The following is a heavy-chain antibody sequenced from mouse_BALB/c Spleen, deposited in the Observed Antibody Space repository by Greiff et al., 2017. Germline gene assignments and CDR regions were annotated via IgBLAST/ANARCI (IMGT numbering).Heavy chain of an antibody. CDR3: ANYYRALAY. D-gene: IGHD2-12*01. CDR1: GYAFSSSW. CDR2: IYPGDGDT. J-gene: IGHJ3*01. Sequence: QVQLQQSGPELVKPGASVKISCKASGYAFSSSWMNWVKQRPGQGLEWIGRIYPGDGDTNYNGKFKGKATLTADKSSSTAYMQLSSLTSVDSAVYFCANYYRALAYWGQGTLVTVSA. V-gene: IGHV1-82*01.